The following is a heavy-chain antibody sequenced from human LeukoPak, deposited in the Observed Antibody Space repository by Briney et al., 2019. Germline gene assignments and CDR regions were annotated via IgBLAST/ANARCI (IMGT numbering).Heavy chain of an antibody. CDR2: MKEDGSEK. CDR1: GFAFSTSW. D-gene: IGHD4-17*01. CDR3: ARNPENGAPDY. Sequence: GGSLTLSCAASGFAFSTSWMSWVRQTPGKGLEWVADMKEDGSEKYYVDSVKGRFTISRDNAENSLYLRMNSLRADDTAVYYCARNPENGAPDYWGQGTLVTVSS. J-gene: IGHJ4*02. V-gene: IGHV3-7*01.